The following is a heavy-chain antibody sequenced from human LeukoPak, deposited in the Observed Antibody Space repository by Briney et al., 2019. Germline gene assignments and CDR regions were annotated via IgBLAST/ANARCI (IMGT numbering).Heavy chain of an antibody. Sequence: SETLSLTCTVSGGSISSYYWSWIRQPAGTALEWIGRIYTSGSITYNPSLKSRVTMSVDTSKNQFSLKLSSVTAADTAVYYCARGLAYCGGDCYYYFDYWGQGTLVTVSS. CDR3: ARGLAYCGGDCYYYFDY. J-gene: IGHJ4*02. CDR2: IYTSGSI. D-gene: IGHD2-21*02. CDR1: GGSISSYY. V-gene: IGHV4-4*07.